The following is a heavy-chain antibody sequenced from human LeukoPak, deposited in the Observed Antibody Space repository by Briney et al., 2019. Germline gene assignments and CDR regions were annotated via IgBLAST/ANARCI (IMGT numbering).Heavy chain of an antibody. Sequence: SETLSLTCTVSGGSISSYYWSWIRQPPGKGLEWIGYIYYSGSTNYNPSLKSRVTISVDTSKNQFSLKLSSVTAADTAVYYCARRVPGPRGYSYGYLSYYFDYWGQGTLVTVPS. V-gene: IGHV4-59*08. D-gene: IGHD5-18*01. CDR3: ARRVPGPRGYSYGYLSYYFDY. CDR2: IYYSGST. J-gene: IGHJ4*01. CDR1: GGSISSYY.